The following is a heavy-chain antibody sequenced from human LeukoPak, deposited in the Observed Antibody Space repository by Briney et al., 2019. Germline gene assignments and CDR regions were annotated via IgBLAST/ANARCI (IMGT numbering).Heavy chain of an antibody. V-gene: IGHV3-33*01. J-gene: IGHJ4*02. CDR1: GFTFSSYG. CDR2: IWYDGSNK. CDR3: ARASPQYYFDY. Sequence: GALRLSCAASGFTFSSYGMHWVRQAPGKGLEWVAVIWYDGSNKYYADSVKGRFTISRDNSKNTPYLQMNSLRAEDTAVYYCARASPQYYFDYWGQGTLVTVSS.